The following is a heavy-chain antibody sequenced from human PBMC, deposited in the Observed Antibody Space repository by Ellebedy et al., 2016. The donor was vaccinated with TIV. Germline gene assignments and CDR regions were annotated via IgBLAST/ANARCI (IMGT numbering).Heavy chain of an antibody. CDR3: ARDTRFIDQQHNWFDP. CDR1: GFTFSDFC. D-gene: IGHD1-26*01. CDR2: ISSSGGTI. V-gene: IGHV3-11*01. Sequence: GGSLRLSCAASGFTFSDFCMTWIRQAPGKGLEWVSHISSSGGTIYYADSVKGRFTISRDNAKDSLYLQMNSLRAEDMAVYYCARDTRFIDQQHNWFDPWGQGTQATVSS. J-gene: IGHJ5*02.